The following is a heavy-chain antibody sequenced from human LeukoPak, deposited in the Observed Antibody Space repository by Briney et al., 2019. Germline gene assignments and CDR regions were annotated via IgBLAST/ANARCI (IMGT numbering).Heavy chain of an antibody. CDR3: ARGFPNRSSRWRPKPFDY. Sequence: ASVKVSCKASGYTFTGYYMHWVRQAPGQVLEWMGWINPNSGGTNYAQKFQGRVTMTRDTSISTAYMELSRLRSDDTAVYYCARGFPNRSSRWRPKPFDYWGQGTLVTVSS. CDR2: INPNSGGT. D-gene: IGHD6-19*01. V-gene: IGHV1-2*02. J-gene: IGHJ4*02. CDR1: GYTFTGYY.